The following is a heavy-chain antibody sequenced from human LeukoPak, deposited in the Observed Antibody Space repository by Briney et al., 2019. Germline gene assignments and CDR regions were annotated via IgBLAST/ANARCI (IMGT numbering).Heavy chain of an antibody. CDR2: IYYSGST. CDR3: ARGHYGSGSYYSRGGYFDY. J-gene: IGHJ4*02. V-gene: IGHV4-30-4*08. D-gene: IGHD3-10*01. CDR1: GGSISSGDYY. Sequence: SETLSLTCAVSGGSISSGDYYWSWIRQPPGKGQEWIGYIYYSGSTYYNPSLKSRVTISVDTSKNQFSLKLSSVTAADTAVYYCARGHYGSGSYYSRGGYFDYWGQGTLVTVSS.